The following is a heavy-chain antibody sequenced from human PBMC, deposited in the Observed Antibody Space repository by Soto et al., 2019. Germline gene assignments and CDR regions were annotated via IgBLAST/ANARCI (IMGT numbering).Heavy chain of an antibody. J-gene: IGHJ4*02. CDR1: GFTFSSYG. Sequence: QVQLVESGGGVVQPGRSLRLSCAASGFTFSSYGMHWVRQAPGKGLEWVAVIWYDGSNKYYADSVKGRFTISRDNSKNTLYLQMNSLRAEDTAVYYCARDLLTFGGVIVSAYWGQGTLVTVSS. CDR2: IWYDGSNK. CDR3: ARDLLTFGGVIVSAY. D-gene: IGHD3-16*02. V-gene: IGHV3-33*01.